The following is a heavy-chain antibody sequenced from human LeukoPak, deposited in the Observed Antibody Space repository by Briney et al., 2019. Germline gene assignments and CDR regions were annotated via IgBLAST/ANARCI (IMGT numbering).Heavy chain of an antibody. J-gene: IGHJ4*02. CDR2: FDPEDGET. D-gene: IGHD3-3*01. Sequence: GASVKVSCKVSGYTLTELSMHWVRQAPGKGLEWMGGFDPEDGETIYAQKFQGRVTMTEDTSTDTAYMELSGLRSEDTAVYYCATDRGSVLRFLEWLSHWDQGTLVTVSS. CDR3: ATDRGSVLRFLEWLSH. CDR1: GYTLTELS. V-gene: IGHV1-24*01.